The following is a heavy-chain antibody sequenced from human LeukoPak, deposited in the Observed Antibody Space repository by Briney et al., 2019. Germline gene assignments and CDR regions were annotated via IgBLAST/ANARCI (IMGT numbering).Heavy chain of an antibody. CDR1: GFNFNTHW. V-gene: IGHV3-7*01. CDR3: ARAHDGGEWGRAFDI. J-gene: IGHJ3*02. CDR2: INEDGSET. D-gene: IGHD2-21*01. Sequence: PTGGSLRLSCVASGFNFNTHWMSWVRQAPGKGLEWVANINEDGSETYYVDSVKGRFTISRANPKTSLNLQLPGLRAEDTGLYYCARAHDGGEWGRAFDIWGQGTMVTVSS.